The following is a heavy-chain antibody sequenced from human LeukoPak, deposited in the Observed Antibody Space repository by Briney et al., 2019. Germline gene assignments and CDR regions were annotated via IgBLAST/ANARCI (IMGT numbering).Heavy chain of an antibody. D-gene: IGHD3-22*01. V-gene: IGHV3-21*01. CDR1: GFPFSAYS. J-gene: IGHJ4*02. CDR2: ISGSSSSM. CDR3: SGYSYYFDY. Sequence: GGSLRLSCAASGFPFSAYSMNWVPQAPGKGLGWVSSISGSSSSMFYADSVKGRFTISRDNAKNSLYLQMNSLRAEDTAVYDSSGYSYYFDYWGQGTLVTVSS.